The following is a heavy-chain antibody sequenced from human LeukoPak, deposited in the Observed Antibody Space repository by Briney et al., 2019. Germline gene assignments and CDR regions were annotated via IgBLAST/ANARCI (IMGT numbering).Heavy chain of an antibody. Sequence: SVKASCKASGGTFSSYAISWVRQAPGQGLEWMGGIIPIFGTANYAQKFQGRVTITADESTSTAYMELSSLRSEDTAVYYCARDIAAADPACCWGQGTLVTVSS. CDR3: ARDIAAADPACC. V-gene: IGHV1-69*13. CDR1: GGTFSSYA. D-gene: IGHD6-13*01. J-gene: IGHJ4*02. CDR2: IIPIFGTA.